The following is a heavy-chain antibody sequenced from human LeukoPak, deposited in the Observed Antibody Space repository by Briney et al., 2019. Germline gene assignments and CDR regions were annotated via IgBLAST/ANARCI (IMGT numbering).Heavy chain of an antibody. D-gene: IGHD3-22*01. V-gene: IGHV1-18*01. CDR1: GYTFTSYG. Sequence: ASVKVSCKASGYTFTSYGISWVRQAPGQGLEWMGWISAYNGNTNYAQKLQGRVTMTTDTSTSTAYMELRSLRSDDTAVYYCAREDHDYYDSSGYFFDYWGQGTLATVSS. CDR3: AREDHDYYDSSGYFFDY. J-gene: IGHJ4*02. CDR2: ISAYNGNT.